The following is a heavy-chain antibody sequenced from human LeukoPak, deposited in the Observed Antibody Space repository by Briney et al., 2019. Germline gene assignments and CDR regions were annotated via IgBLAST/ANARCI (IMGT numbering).Heavy chain of an antibody. J-gene: IGHJ6*02. V-gene: IGHV3-9*01. CDR1: GSTFGDYA. Sequence: GGSLRLSCEASGSTFGDYAMHWVRQAPGKGLEWVSGISWDSRDIDYADSVKDRFTISRDNAKSSLFLQIKSLRSEDTALYFCTKDLGSGSHPDFYYGMDVWGQGTTVTVSS. CDR3: TKDLGSGSHPDFYYGMDV. CDR2: ISWDSRDI. D-gene: IGHD3-10*01.